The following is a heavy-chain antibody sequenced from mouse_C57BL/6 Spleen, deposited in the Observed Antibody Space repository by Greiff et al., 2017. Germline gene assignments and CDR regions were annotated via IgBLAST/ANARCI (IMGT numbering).Heavy chain of an antibody. Sequence: QVQLQQSGPELVKPGASVKISCKASGYAFSSSWMNWVKQRPGKGLEWIGRIYPGDGDTNYNGKFKGKATLTADKSSSTAYMQLSSLTSEDSAVYCCTRSPTGFYGYFDVWGTGTTVTVSS. CDR2: IYPGDGDT. V-gene: IGHV1-82*01. CDR3: TRSPTGFYGYFDV. CDR1: GYAFSSSW. J-gene: IGHJ1*03. D-gene: IGHD2-2*01.